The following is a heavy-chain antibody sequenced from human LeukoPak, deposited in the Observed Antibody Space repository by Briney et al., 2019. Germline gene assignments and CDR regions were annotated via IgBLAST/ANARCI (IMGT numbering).Heavy chain of an antibody. CDR1: VGTFSTYA. D-gene: IGHD6-13*01. V-gene: IGHV1-69*04. Sequence: SVNVSCKASVGTFSTYAISWVRQAPGQGLAWVGRIVPILGTANYAQNFQGRVTITADRSTTTAYMELSSLRSEDTAVYYCARVPQGSSWPYYFDYWGQGTLVTVSS. CDR3: ARVPQGSSWPYYFDY. CDR2: IVPILGTA. J-gene: IGHJ4*02.